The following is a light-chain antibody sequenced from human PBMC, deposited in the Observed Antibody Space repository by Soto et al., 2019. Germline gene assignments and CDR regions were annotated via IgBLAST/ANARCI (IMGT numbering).Light chain of an antibody. Sequence: QSALTQPASVSGSPGQSITISCTGTSSDVGTYNYISWYQQHPGKAPKLMIYEVSNRPSGISTRFSGSKSGNTASLTISGLQAEDEADYYCSAYTSRLALYVFGSGTKLTVL. J-gene: IGLJ1*01. CDR1: SSDVGTYNY. CDR3: SAYTSRLALYV. CDR2: EVS. V-gene: IGLV2-14*01.